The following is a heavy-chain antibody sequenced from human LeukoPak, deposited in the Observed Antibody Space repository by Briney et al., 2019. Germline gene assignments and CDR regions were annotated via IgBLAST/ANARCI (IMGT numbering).Heavy chain of an antibody. D-gene: IGHD4-23*01. CDR1: GFTFSSYA. V-gene: IGHV3-30*04. Sequence: GGSLRLSCAASGFTFSSYAMHWVRQAPGKGLEWVAVISYDGSNKYYADSVKGRFTISRDNSKNTLYLQMNSLRAEDTAVYYCARDSYYGGNSYFDYWGQGTLVTVSS. J-gene: IGHJ4*02. CDR2: ISYDGSNK. CDR3: ARDSYYGGNSYFDY.